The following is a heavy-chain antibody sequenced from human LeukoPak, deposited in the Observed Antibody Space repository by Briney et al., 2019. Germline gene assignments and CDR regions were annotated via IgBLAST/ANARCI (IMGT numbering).Heavy chain of an antibody. Sequence: PSETLSLTCAVYGGSFSGYYWSWIRQPPRKGLEWIGEINHSGSTNYNPSLKSRVTISVDTSKNQFSLKLSSVTAADTAVYYCARAGVGWLQSMGPFDYWGQGTLVTVSS. CDR3: ARAGVGWLQSMGPFDY. V-gene: IGHV4-34*01. D-gene: IGHD5-24*01. J-gene: IGHJ4*02. CDR1: GGSFSGYY. CDR2: INHSGST.